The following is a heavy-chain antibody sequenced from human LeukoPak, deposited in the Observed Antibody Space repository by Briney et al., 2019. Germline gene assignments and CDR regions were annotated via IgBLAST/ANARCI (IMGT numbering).Heavy chain of an antibody. D-gene: IGHD3-10*01. V-gene: IGHV3-30*03. J-gene: IGHJ4*02. CDR3: ATDYYGSGRSGFFDY. CDR2: ISYDESNK. CDR1: RFTFSSYG. Sequence: PGGSLRLSCAASRFTFSSYGMHWVRQAPGKGLEWVAVISYDESNKYYADSVKGRFTISRDNSRNTLHLQMNSLRAEDTAVYYCATDYYGSGRSGFFDYWGQGTLVTVSS.